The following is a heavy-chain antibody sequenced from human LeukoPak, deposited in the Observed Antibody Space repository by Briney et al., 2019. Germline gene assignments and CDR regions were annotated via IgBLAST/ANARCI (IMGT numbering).Heavy chain of an antibody. CDR2: IIPILGIA. J-gene: IGHJ4*02. Sequence: GSSVKVSCKASGDTFSSYAISWVRQAPGQGLEWMGRIIPILGIANYAQKFRGRVTITADKSTSTAYMELSSLRSEDTAVYYCARDFSTYYYDSSGRAGYFDYWGQGTLVTVSS. D-gene: IGHD3-22*01. CDR1: GDTFSSYA. V-gene: IGHV1-69*04. CDR3: ARDFSTYYYDSSGRAGYFDY.